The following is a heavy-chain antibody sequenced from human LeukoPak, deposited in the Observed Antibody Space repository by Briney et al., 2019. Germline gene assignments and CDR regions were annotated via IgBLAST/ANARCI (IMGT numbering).Heavy chain of an antibody. CDR2: IYYSGST. V-gene: IGHV4-31*03. J-gene: IGHJ5*02. Sequence: SQTLSLTCTVSGGSISSGGYYWSWIRQHPGKGLEWIGYIYYSGSTYYNPSLKSRVTISVDTSKNQFSLKLSSVTAADTAVYYCARLLKVDNWFDPWGQGTLVTVSS. CDR3: ARLLKVDNWFDP. CDR1: GGSISSGGYY.